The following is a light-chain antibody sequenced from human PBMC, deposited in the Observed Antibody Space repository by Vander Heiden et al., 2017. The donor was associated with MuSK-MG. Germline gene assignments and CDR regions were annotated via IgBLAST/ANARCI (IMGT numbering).Light chain of an antibody. CDR1: TSNIGRNR. Sequence: QSVLTQPPSASGTPGQRVTISCSGSTSNIGRNRVNWSQQPPGTAPKLFIFRINKRPAGVPDAFSGSKAGTSASLAISGLQSEYEADYYCAAWDDSLYGVVFGGGTKLTVL. J-gene: IGLJ2*01. CDR3: AAWDDSLYGVV. CDR2: RIN. V-gene: IGLV1-44*01.